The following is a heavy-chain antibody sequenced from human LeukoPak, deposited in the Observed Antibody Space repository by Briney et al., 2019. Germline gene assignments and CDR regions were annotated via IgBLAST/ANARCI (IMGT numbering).Heavy chain of an antibody. Sequence: GGSLRLSCAASGFTFSGYGMSWVRQAPGKGLEWVSSISNTGGSTYYADSVKGRFTISRDNSKNTLYLQMNSLRAEDTAVYYCAKDLLVGAIHSDYWGQGTLVTVSS. CDR1: GFTFSGYG. J-gene: IGHJ4*02. CDR3: AKDLLVGAIHSDY. CDR2: ISNTGGST. V-gene: IGHV3-23*01. D-gene: IGHD1-26*01.